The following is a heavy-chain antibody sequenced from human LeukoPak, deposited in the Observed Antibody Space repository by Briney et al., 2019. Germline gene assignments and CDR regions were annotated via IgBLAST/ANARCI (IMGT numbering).Heavy chain of an antibody. V-gene: IGHV5-51*01. CDR3: ARQLTFFGVGRGQRENGDAFDI. CDR2: FYPGDFDT. D-gene: IGHD3-3*01. Sequence: GEPLKISCQGPGYSFTSNWIGWLRRLHGKGWEWLGFFYPGDFDTSYSPSFQGQVTISADKSISTAYLQWSSLKASDTAMYYCARQLTFFGVGRGQRENGDAFDIWGQGTVVTVSS. J-gene: IGHJ3*02. CDR1: GYSFTSNW.